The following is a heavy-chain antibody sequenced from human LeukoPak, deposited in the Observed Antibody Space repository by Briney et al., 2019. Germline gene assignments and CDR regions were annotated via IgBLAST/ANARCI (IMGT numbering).Heavy chain of an antibody. CDR3: AKGGIALVRGSFDY. Sequence: GGSLRLSCAASGFTFSNYAMHWVRQAPGKGLEYVSAISSSGGSTSYANSVKGRFIISRDNSKNTLFLQMNSLRAEDTAVYYCAKGGIALVRGSFDYWGQGTLVTVSS. CDR1: GFTFSNYA. V-gene: IGHV3-64*01. D-gene: IGHD3-10*01. CDR2: ISSSGGST. J-gene: IGHJ4*02.